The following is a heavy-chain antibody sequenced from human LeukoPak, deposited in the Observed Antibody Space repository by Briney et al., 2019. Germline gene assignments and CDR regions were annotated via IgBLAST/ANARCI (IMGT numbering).Heavy chain of an antibody. D-gene: IGHD3-3*01. J-gene: IGHJ5*02. CDR3: ARTDYDFWSGYDWFDP. CDR1: GFTFSRYS. CDR2: ISSSSSYI. Sequence: GGSLRLSCAASGFTFSRYSMNWVRQAPGKGLEWVSSISSSSSYIYYADSVKGRFTISRDNAKNSLYLQMNSLRAEDTAVYYCARTDYDFWSGYDWFDPWGQGTLVTVSS. V-gene: IGHV3-21*01.